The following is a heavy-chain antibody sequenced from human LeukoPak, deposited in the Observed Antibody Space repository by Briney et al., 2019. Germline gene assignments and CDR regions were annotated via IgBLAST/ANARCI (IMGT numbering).Heavy chain of an antibody. J-gene: IGHJ4*02. CDR2: ISGSGGST. V-gene: IGHV3-23*01. CDR3: AKEGGEYSSSPEEGDY. D-gene: IGHD6-6*01. Sequence: GGSLRLSCAASGFTFSSYAMSWVRQAPGKGLEWVSAISGSGGSTYYADSVKGRFTISRDNSKNTLYLQMNSLRAEDTALYYCAKEGGEYSSSPEEGDYWGQGTLVTVSS. CDR1: GFTFSSYA.